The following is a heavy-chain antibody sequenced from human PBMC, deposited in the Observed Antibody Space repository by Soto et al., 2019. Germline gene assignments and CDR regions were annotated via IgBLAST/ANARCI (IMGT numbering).Heavy chain of an antibody. J-gene: IGHJ6*02. V-gene: IGHV3-30*04. D-gene: IGHD2-15*01. CDR2: ISYDGSKT. Sequence: GGSLRLSCAASGFTFSTYAMHWVRQAPGKGLKWVAVISYDGSKTYYADSVKGRFTISRDNSKNTPYLQMNSLRVEDTAGYYCAREYCSGGSCLYYQYYGMDVWGRGTTVTVSS. CDR3: AREYCSGGSCLYYQYYGMDV. CDR1: GFTFSTYA.